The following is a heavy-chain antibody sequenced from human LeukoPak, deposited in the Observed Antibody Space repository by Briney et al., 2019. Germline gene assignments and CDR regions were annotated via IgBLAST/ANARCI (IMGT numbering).Heavy chain of an antibody. Sequence: GGSLRLSCAASGFTFNTYAMNWVRQAPGKGLEWVSAISGTGGSTYYADSVKGRFTISRDNSKNTLSLQMSSLRAEDTAVYYCAKRGYCSGTSCSFYYYYAMDVWGQGTTVTVSS. CDR3: AKRGYCSGTSCSFYYYYAMDV. CDR2: ISGTGGST. V-gene: IGHV3-23*01. CDR1: GFTFNTYA. D-gene: IGHD2-15*01. J-gene: IGHJ6*02.